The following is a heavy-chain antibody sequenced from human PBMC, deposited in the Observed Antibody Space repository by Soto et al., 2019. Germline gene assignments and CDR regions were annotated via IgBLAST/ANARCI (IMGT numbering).Heavy chain of an antibody. J-gene: IGHJ4*02. CDR2: IYWDDDK. Sequence: QITLKESGPTLVKPTQTLTLTCTFSGFSLSSSGVGVGWIRQPPGKALEWLALIYWDDDKRYSPSLKSRLTITKDTSKNQVVLTMTNMYPVDTATYYCAHFQSTMRYFDYCGQGTLVTVSS. CDR1: GFSLSSSGVG. D-gene: IGHD3-10*01. CDR3: AHFQSTMRYFDY. V-gene: IGHV2-5*02.